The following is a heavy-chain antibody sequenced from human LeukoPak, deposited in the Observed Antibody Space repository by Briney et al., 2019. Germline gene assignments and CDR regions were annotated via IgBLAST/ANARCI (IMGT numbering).Heavy chain of an antibody. CDR3: AFTGY. V-gene: IGHV3-23*01. J-gene: IGHJ4*02. CDR1: GFTVSSNY. CDR2: ISGSGVTT. Sequence: PGGSLRLSCAASGFTVSSNYMSWVRQAPGKGLEWVSAISGSGVTTYYADSVKGRFTISRDNSKNTLYLQMNGLRAEDTAVYYCAFTGYWGQGTLVTVSS.